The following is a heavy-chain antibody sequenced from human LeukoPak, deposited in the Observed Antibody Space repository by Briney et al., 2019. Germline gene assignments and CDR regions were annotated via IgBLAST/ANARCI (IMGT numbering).Heavy chain of an antibody. CDR3: TRAAHGSHWFDP. CDR2: TYYMSKWIT. D-gene: IGHD2-15*01. V-gene: IGHV6-1*01. CDR1: GDSVSSDSAA. J-gene: IGHJ5*02. Sequence: SQTLSLSCAVSGDSVSSDSAAWNWIRQSPSRGLEWLGRTYYMSKWITDYAVSVGSRIVINPDTSKNQFSLQLTSVTLEDTAVYYCTRAAHGSHWFDPWGQGTLVTVSS.